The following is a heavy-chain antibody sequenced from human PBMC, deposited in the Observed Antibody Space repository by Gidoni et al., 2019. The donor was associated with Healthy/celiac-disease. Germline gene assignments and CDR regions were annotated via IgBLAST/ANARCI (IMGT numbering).Heavy chain of an antibody. V-gene: IGHV4-61*02. Sequence: QVQLQESGPGLVKPSQTLSLTCTVSGGSISSGSYYWSWIRQPAGKGLEWIGRIYTSGSTNYNPSRKSRVTISVDTSKNQFSLKLSSVTAADTAVYYCARRGGYSISAFDIWGQGTMVTVSS. CDR2: IYTSGST. J-gene: IGHJ3*02. CDR1: GGSISSGSYY. D-gene: IGHD5-18*01. CDR3: ARRGGYSISAFDI.